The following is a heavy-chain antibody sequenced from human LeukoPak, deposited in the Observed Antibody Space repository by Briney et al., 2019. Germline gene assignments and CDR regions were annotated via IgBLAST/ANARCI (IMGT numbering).Heavy chain of an antibody. V-gene: IGHV3-73*01. D-gene: IGHD4-17*01. CDR2: IRNKANGHAT. CDR3: TGQPNYGDYPN. Sequence: GGSLRLSCAASGFTFSGSTMHWVRQASGKGLEWVGRIRNKANGHATAYVESVKGRFTISRDDSKNTAYLQMNSLKTEDTAVYYCTGQPNYGDYPNWGQGTLVTVSS. J-gene: IGHJ4*02. CDR1: GFTFSGST.